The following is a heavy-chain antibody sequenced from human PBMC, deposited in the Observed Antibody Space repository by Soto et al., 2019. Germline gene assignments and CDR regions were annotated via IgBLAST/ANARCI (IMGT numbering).Heavy chain of an antibody. CDR1: GITFTDYG. V-gene: IGHV3-21*06. J-gene: IGHJ4*02. D-gene: IGHD1-26*01. CDR3: AAYLTSTWSSDFDY. Sequence: GGSLRLSCAASGITFTDYGFNWVRQASGKGLEWVSSISSSGPYTSYADSVKGRFTLSRDNAKNSLSLHMNNLRAEDTAVYYCAAYLTSTWSSDFDYWGQGALVTVSS. CDR2: ISSSGPYT.